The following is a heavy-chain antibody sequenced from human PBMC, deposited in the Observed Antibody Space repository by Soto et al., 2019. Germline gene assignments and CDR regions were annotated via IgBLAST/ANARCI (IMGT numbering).Heavy chain of an antibody. CDR3: ARGSHKLHSYDSSGFYHYVDY. J-gene: IGHJ4*02. Sequence: QVQLQQWGAGLLKPSETLSLTCAGYGGSFSDYSWTWIRQPPGKGLEWIGEINDRGITNYTTSLERRVTISRDTSTNRCSLKLSSVTAADTAVYYCARGSHKLHSYDSSGFYHYVDYWGQGSLVTVSS. CDR2: INDRGIT. D-gene: IGHD3-22*01. V-gene: IGHV4-34*01. CDR1: GGSFSDYS.